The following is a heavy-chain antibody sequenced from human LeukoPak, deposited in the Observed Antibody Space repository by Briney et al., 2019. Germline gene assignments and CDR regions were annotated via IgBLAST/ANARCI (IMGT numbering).Heavy chain of an antibody. J-gene: IGHJ4*02. CDR3: ARGDDSGYYDYFDY. CDR2: IYTGGNT. D-gene: IGHD3-22*01. CDR1: GFTVDSNY. Sequence: GGSLRLSCAASGFTVDSNYLSWVRQAPGKGLERVSTIYTGGNTYYAASVKGRFTISRDFSKNTVFLHMNSLRAEDTAMYYCARGDDSGYYDYFDYWGQGALVTVSS. V-gene: IGHV3-53*01.